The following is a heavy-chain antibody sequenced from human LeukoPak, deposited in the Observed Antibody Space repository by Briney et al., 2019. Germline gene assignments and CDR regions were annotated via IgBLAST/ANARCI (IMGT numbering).Heavy chain of an antibody. CDR2: IYTSGST. CDR3: ASSDSSGYYYPFDY. D-gene: IGHD3-22*01. V-gene: IGHV4-59*10. J-gene: IGHJ4*02. Sequence: SETLSLTCAVYGGSFSGYYWSWIRQPAGKGLEWIGRIYTSGSTNYNPSLKSRVTISVDTSKNQFSLKLSSVTAADTAVYYCASSDSSGYYYPFDYWGQGTLVTVSS. CDR1: GGSFSGYY.